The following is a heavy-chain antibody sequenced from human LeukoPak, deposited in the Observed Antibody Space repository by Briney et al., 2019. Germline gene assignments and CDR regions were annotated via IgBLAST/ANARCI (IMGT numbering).Heavy chain of an antibody. V-gene: IGHV3-7*01. CDR2: LNQDGSET. CDR1: GFTFSSYW. D-gene: IGHD6-13*01. Sequence: GGSLRLSCAASGFTFSSYWMRWVRQAPGKGLEWVANLNQDGSETYYVDSVKGRFTISRDNAKNSLYLQMNSLRAEDTAVYYCARGRFDPWNSGSWHYGMDVWGQGTTVTVSS. J-gene: IGHJ6*02. CDR3: ARGRFDPWNSGSWHYGMDV.